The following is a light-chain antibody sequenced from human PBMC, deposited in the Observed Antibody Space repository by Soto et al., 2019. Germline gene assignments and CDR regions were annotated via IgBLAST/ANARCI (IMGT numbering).Light chain of an antibody. CDR2: AAS. CDR1: QSITSSY. Sequence: EIVLTQSPATLSLSPGERATLSCRASQSITSSYLAWYQQRPGQAPSLLIYAASTRATGISDRFSGSGSGTDFTLTISRLEPEDFAVYYCQQCDDSPGTFGRGTKVEIK. V-gene: IGKV3-20*01. J-gene: IGKJ1*01. CDR3: QQCDDSPGT.